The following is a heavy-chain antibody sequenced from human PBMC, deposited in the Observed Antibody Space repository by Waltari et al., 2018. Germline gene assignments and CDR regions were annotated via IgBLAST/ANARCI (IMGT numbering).Heavy chain of an antibody. V-gene: IGHV3-48*01. D-gene: IGHD4-17*01. CDR1: GFTFKNYA. CDR2: IATGSNRL. CDR3: AREPTVTGENYFDS. Sequence: EVQLVESGGGLAQPGGSLRLSCEASGFTFKNYAMNWVRQAPGKGLEWVAYIATGSNRLYSANSVKGRFTISRDNAKDSLFLQMNSLRAEDTALYFCAREPTVTGENYFDSWGQGALVSVSS. J-gene: IGHJ4*02.